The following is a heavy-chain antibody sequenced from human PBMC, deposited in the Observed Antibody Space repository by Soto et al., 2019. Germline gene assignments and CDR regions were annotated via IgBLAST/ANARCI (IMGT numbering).Heavy chain of an antibody. D-gene: IGHD6-25*01. Sequence: EVQLVESGGGLIQPGGSLRLFCAVSGFTVSNTYMSWVRQAPGKGLEWISVIYRGLATYYADSVKGRFTISRDDSWNTVYLQMNSLTTEDTVVYFCAIDRSDSSRADSFDIWGQGTMVTVSS. J-gene: IGHJ3*02. CDR2: IYRGLAT. V-gene: IGHV3-53*01. CDR3: AIDRSDSSRADSFDI. CDR1: GFTVSNTY.